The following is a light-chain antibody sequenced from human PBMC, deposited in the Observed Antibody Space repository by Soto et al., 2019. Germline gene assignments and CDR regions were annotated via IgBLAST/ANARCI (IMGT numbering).Light chain of an antibody. J-gene: IGKJ3*01. CDR2: DAY. V-gene: IGKV1-33*01. Sequence: IQMTQSPSSLSVSVGDRFTITCHSSHDIGNSLNGYQDKPGQDPKLVIYDAYNLETGVPSTFSGGGYGTHFTFTISSMRPEDIGTYYCQKSDHLPLFGPGTKVDI. CDR3: QKSDHLPL. CDR1: HDIGNS.